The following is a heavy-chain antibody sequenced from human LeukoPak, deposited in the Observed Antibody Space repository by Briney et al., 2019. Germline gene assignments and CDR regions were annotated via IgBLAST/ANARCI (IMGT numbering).Heavy chain of an antibody. J-gene: IGHJ4*02. CDR2: IKKDGSEK. Sequence: PGGSLRLSCAASGFTFSSYRMSWVRQAPGKGLEWVANIKKDGSEKYYVDSVKGRFTISRDNAKTSLYLQMISLRAEDTAVYYCARHLSGVTGYTYGRGIDYWGQGTLVTVSS. CDR1: GFTFSSYR. D-gene: IGHD5-18*01. V-gene: IGHV3-7*01. CDR3: ARHLSGVTGYTYGRGIDY.